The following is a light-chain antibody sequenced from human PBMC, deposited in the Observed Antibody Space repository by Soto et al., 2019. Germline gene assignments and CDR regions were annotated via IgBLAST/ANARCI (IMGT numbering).Light chain of an antibody. CDR1: SSDVGASEY. V-gene: IGLV2-8*01. CDR2: QVS. J-gene: IGLJ1*01. CDR3: TSYTSSYIFV. Sequence: QSVLTQPPSASGSPGQSVTISCTGTSSDVGASEYVSWYQQHPGEAPKLMIYQVSKRPSGVPDRFSGSRSGNTASLTVSGLQAEDEADYYCTSYTSSYIFVLGGGTKVTVL.